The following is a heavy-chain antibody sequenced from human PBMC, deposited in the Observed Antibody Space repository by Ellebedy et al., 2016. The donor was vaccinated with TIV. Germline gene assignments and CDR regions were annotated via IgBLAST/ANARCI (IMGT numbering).Heavy chain of an antibody. CDR2: IWYDGSNK. D-gene: IGHD2-21*02. J-gene: IGHJ4*02. CDR1: GFIFSNYG. CDR3: ARDRHVDRGDCLDY. V-gene: IGHV3-33*01. Sequence: GESLKISCAASGFIFSNYGMHWVRQAPGKGLEWVAFIWYDGSNKYYADSVKGRFTISRDNSRNTVYLQMNSLGAEDTAVFYCARDRHVDRGDCLDYWGQGTLLTVSS.